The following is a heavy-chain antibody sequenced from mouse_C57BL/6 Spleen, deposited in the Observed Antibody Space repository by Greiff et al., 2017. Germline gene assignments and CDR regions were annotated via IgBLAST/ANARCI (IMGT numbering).Heavy chain of an antibody. CDR1: GYSITSGYY. J-gene: IGHJ4*01. CDR3: ARGGDYYAMDY. CDR2: ISYDGSN. Sequence: EVQLQESGPGLVKPSQSLSLTCSVTGYSITSGYYWNWIRQFPGNKLEWMGYISYDGSNNFNPSLKNRISITRDTSKNQFFLMLNSVTTEDTATYYCARGGDYYAMDYWGQGTSVTVSS. V-gene: IGHV3-6*01.